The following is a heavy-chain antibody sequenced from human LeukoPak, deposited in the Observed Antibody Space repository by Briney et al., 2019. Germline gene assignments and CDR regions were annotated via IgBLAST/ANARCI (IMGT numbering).Heavy chain of an antibody. V-gene: IGHV3-23*01. CDR3: AKDSKIVPALRYYNGMDV. CDR2: ISGSGGST. D-gene: IGHD3-16*01. CDR1: GFTFSSYA. Sequence: PGGSLRLSCAASGFTFSSYAMSWVRQAPGKGVEWVSAISGSGGSTYYADSVKGRFTISRDNSKNTLYLQMNSLRAEDTAVYYCAKDSKIVPALRYYNGMDVWGQGTTVTVSS. J-gene: IGHJ6*02.